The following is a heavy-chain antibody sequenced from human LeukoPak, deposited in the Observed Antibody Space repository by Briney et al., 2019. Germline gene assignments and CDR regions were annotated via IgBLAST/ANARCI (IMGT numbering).Heavy chain of an antibody. J-gene: IGHJ4*02. Sequence: GGSLRLSCAASGFTFSNYGMHWVRQAPGKGLEWVAIIRYDGSNTYYADSVKGRFTISKDNSKNTLYLQMNSLRAEDTAMYYCAREEGNCGGDCYSVYWGQGTLVTVSS. D-gene: IGHD2-21*02. CDR2: IRYDGSNT. CDR3: AREEGNCGGDCYSVY. V-gene: IGHV3-30*02. CDR1: GFTFSNYG.